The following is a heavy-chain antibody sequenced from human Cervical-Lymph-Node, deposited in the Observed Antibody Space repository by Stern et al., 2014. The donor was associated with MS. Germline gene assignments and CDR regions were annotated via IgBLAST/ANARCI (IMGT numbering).Heavy chain of an antibody. CDR2: ISYSGTT. CDR3: ARGYGSSYDY. V-gene: IGHV4-31*03. J-gene: IGHJ4*02. Sequence: VHLVESGPGLVKPSQTLSLTCPVSGVSFSSGSYYWSWIRQPPGQGLEWFGCISYSGTTYYNPSLKSRVTLSVDTSKNQFSLELSSVTAADTAIYYCARGYGSSYDYWGQGTLVTVSS. CDR1: GVSFSSGSYY. D-gene: IGHD3-3*01.